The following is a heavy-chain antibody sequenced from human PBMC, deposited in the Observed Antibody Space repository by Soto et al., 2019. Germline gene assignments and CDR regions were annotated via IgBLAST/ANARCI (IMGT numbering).Heavy chain of an antibody. CDR3: AKPLWFGESQYYFDY. J-gene: IGHJ4*02. Sequence: GGSLRLSCAASGFTFSSYGMHWVRQAPGKGLEWVAVISYDGSNKYYADSVKGRFTISRDNSKNTLYLQMNSLRAEDTAVYYCAKPLWFGESQYYFDYWGQGTLVTVSS. CDR1: GFTFSSYG. V-gene: IGHV3-30*18. D-gene: IGHD3-10*01. CDR2: ISYDGSNK.